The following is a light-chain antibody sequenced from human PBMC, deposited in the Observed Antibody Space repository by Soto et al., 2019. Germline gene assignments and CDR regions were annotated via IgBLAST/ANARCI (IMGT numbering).Light chain of an antibody. J-gene: IGKJ1*01. CDR3: LQDYGDSWT. CDR2: AAS. CDR1: RDVGSD. V-gene: IGKV1-6*01. Sequence: QMTQSPSSLSASVGEKIIITCRASRDVGSDVSWYPQKPGHAPKLLIYAASNLYTGVPSRLSGSRSGTEFTLTISSLQPEDFASYYCLQDYGDSWTFGQGTKVDIK.